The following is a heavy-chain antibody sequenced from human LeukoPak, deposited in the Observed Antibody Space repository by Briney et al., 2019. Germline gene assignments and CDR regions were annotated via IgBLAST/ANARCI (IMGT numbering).Heavy chain of an antibody. V-gene: IGHV3-30*18. Sequence: GGSLRLSCAASGFTFSSYGMHWVRQAPGKGLEWVAVISYDGSNKYYADSVKGRFTISRDNSKNTLYLQMNSLRAEDTAVYYCAKDRVAPDLGSLGYWGQGTLVTVSS. CDR2: ISYDGSNK. D-gene: IGHD3-16*01. J-gene: IGHJ4*02. CDR3: AKDRVAPDLGSLGY. CDR1: GFTFSSYG.